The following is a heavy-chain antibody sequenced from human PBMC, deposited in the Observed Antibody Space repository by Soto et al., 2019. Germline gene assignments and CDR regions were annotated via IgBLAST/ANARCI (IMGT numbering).Heavy chain of an antibody. CDR1: GFTFSSYG. V-gene: IGHV3-30*18. D-gene: IGHD5-12*01. CDR3: AKDFAVVFVAIFDYYYYVMDF. CDR2: ISYDGSNK. J-gene: IGHJ6*02. Sequence: PGMSLRLSCAASGFTFSSYGMHWVRQAPGKGLEWVAVISYDGSNKYYADSVKGRFTISRDNSKNTLYLQMNSLRAEDTAVYYCAKDFAVVFVAIFDYYYYVMDFWGQGTTVTGS.